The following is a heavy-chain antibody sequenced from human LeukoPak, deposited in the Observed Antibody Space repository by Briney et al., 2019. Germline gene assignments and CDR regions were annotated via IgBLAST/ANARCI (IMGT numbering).Heavy chain of an antibody. J-gene: IGHJ6*02. CDR2: IYYSGST. V-gene: IGHV4-59*01. CDR3: ARVGGSNHYYYGMDV. D-gene: IGHD1-26*01. Sequence: SETLSLTCTVSGGSISSYYWSWIRQPPGKGLEWIGYIYYSGSTNYNPSLKSRVTISVDTSKNQFSLKLGSVTSADTAVYYCARVGGSNHYYYGMDVWGQGTTVTVSS. CDR1: GGSISSYY.